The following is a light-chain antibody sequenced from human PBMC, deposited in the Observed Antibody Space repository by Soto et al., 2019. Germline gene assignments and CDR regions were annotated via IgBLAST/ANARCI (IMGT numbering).Light chain of an antibody. Sequence: DIQMTQSPTSLSASVGDRVTITCRASQDIRNFVAWYQQKPGKAPNLLIYAASTLQLGVPSRFSGSGSGTDFTLTINSLQPEDVATYSCQKYSSVPVFGPGTKVEIK. CDR2: AAS. J-gene: IGKJ3*01. V-gene: IGKV1-27*01. CDR1: QDIRNF. CDR3: QKYSSVPV.